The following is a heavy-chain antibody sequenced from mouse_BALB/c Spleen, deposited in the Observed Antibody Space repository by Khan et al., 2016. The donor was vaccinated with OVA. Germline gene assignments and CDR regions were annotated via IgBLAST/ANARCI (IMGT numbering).Heavy chain of an antibody. J-gene: IGHJ3*01. V-gene: IGHV14-3*02. CDR3: ARDYWGVFAY. CDR1: GFNIKDTY. Sequence: EVQLQESGAELVKPGASVKLSCTASGFNIKDTYMHWVNQRLEQGLEWIGRLDPANGNTKYDPKFQGKATITADTSSNTAYLQLSSLTSEDTAVFYCARDYWGVFAYWGQGTLVTVSA. D-gene: IGHD1-1*01. CDR2: LDPANGNT.